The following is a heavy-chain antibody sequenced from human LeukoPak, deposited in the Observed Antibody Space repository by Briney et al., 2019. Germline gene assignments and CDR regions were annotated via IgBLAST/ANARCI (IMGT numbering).Heavy chain of an antibody. CDR1: GGSISSYY. Sequence: SETLSLTCTVSGGSISSYYWSWIRQPPGKGLEWIGYIYYSGSTNYNPSLKSRVTISVDTSKNQFSLKLSSVTAADTAVYYCAKVASYYDSSGPIDYWGQGTLVTVSS. D-gene: IGHD3-22*01. CDR2: IYYSGST. CDR3: AKVASYYDSSGPIDY. J-gene: IGHJ4*02. V-gene: IGHV4-59*01.